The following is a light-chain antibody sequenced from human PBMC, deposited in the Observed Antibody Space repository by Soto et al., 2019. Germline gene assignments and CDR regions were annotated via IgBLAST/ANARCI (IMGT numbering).Light chain of an antibody. Sequence: EIVLTQSPATLSLSPGERATLSCRASQSVSSYLAWYKQKPGQAPRLLIYDASNRATGIPARFSGSGSGTDCTLTISSLEPEDFAVYYCQQPLGVTFGPGTKVYIK. V-gene: IGKV3-11*01. J-gene: IGKJ3*01. CDR2: DAS. CDR3: QQPLGVT. CDR1: QSVSSY.